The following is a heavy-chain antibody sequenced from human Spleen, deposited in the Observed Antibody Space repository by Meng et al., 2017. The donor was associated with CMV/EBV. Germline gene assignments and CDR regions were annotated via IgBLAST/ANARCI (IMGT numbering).Heavy chain of an antibody. J-gene: IGHJ4*02. CDR1: GFTFSSYA. Sequence: CAASGFTFSSYAMSWVRQAPGKGLGWVSAISGSGGSTLYADSVRGRFTISRDNSENTLILQTNSLRAEDTAVYYCARRVPAYYFDYWGQGTLVTVSS. V-gene: IGHV3-23*01. CDR2: ISGSGGST. CDR3: ARRVPAYYFDY.